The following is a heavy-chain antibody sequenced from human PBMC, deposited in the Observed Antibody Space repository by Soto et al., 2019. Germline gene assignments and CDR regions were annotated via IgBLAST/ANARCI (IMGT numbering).Heavy chain of an antibody. CDR3: ARSGSHAFDI. Sequence: SETLSLTCTVSGGSISIGDYYWSWIRQPPGKGLEWIAYISYSGRSNYNPSLKSRVAISVDTSKSQFSLKLRSVTATDTAVYYCARSGSHAFDIWGQGTMVTVSS. J-gene: IGHJ3*02. D-gene: IGHD1-26*01. V-gene: IGHV4-30-4*01. CDR2: ISYSGRS. CDR1: GGSISIGDYY.